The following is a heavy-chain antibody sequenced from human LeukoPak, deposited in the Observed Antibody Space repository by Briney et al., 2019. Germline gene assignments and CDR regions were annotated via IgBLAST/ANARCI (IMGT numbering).Heavy chain of an antibody. CDR2: IYYNGNT. D-gene: IGHD2-15*01. CDR3: ARDPLGFVVVQMDYFDY. CDR1: GGSISSSSYY. Sequence: SETLSLTCTVSGGSISSSSYYWGWIRQPPGKGLEWIGTIYYNGNTYYNPSLKSRVTISVDTSKNRFSLQLNSVTPEDTAVYYCARDPLGFVVVQMDYFDYWGQGTLVTVSS. J-gene: IGHJ4*02. V-gene: IGHV4-39*02.